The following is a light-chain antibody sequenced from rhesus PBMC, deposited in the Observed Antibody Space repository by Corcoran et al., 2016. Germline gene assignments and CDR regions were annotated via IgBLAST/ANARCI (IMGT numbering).Light chain of an antibody. V-gene: IGKV1-28*03. CDR3: LQHNSYPFT. Sequence: DIQMTQSPSSLSASVGDTVTITCRASQGISSYLNWFQQKQGKAPKLLIYAASSLESGVPSRFSGSGSGTDFTLTISSLQPEDFAVYYCLQHNSYPFTFGPGTKLDIK. CDR2: AAS. CDR1: QGISSY. J-gene: IGKJ3*01.